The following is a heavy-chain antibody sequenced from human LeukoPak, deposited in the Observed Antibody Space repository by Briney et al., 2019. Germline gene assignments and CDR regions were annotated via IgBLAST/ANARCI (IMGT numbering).Heavy chain of an antibody. J-gene: IGHJ6*02. D-gene: IGHD4-11*01. V-gene: IGHV5-51*01. CDR3: ARVLNDYSNLDV. Sequence: WIRQPPGKGLEWMGIIYPGDSDTRYSPSFQGRVTISADKSISTAYLQWSSLKASDTAMYYCARVLNDYSNLDVWGQGTTVTVSS. CDR2: IYPGDSDT.